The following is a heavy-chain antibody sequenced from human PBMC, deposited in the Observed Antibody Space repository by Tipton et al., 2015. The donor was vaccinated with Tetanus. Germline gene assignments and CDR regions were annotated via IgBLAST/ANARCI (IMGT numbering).Heavy chain of an antibody. CDR3: ARIGWPQQNKPAFDI. J-gene: IGHJ3*02. D-gene: IGHD6-19*01. CDR1: GGSISGHY. CDR2: VYYSGTT. V-gene: IGHV4-59*11. Sequence: TLSLTCTVSGGSISGHYWSWIRQPPGKGLEWLGHVYYSGTTNYNPSLNSRATISVDTSRNQFSLKLTSVTAADTAVYYCARIGWPQQNKPAFDIWGQGTVVTVSS.